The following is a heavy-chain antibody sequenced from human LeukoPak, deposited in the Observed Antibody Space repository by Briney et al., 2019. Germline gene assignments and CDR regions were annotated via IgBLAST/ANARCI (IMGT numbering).Heavy chain of an antibody. V-gene: IGHV3-7*03. D-gene: IGHD3-10*01. Sequence: GGSLRLSSVASGDTLSGHWMTWVRQAPGKGLEWVANIKKDGSEKYYVDSVKGRFTISRDNAKNSLYLEMNSLRAEDTALYYCARDLGVQEYGPGYWGQGTLVTVSS. J-gene: IGHJ4*02. CDR1: GDTLSGHW. CDR3: ARDLGVQEYGPGY. CDR2: IKKDGSEK.